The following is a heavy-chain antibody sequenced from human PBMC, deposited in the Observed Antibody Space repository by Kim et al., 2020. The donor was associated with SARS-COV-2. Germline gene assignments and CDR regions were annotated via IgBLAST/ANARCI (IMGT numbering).Heavy chain of an antibody. Sequence: PSLKSRVTISVDTSKNQFSLKLSSVTAADTAVYYCSSLPPLWFGDVRFDYWGQGTLVPVSS. D-gene: IGHD3-10*01. CDR3: SSLPPLWFGDVRFDY. J-gene: IGHJ4*02. V-gene: IGHV4-39*01.